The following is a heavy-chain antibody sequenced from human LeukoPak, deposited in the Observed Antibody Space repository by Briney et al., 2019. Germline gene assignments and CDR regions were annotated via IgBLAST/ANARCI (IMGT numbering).Heavy chain of an antibody. CDR2: ISSYNANT. V-gene: IGHV1-18*01. CDR3: ARAEHRYYGLGSQIIFDY. D-gene: IGHD3-10*01. CDR1: GYTFSTYG. Sequence: ASVKVSCKASGYTFSTYGITWVRQAPGQGLEWMGWISSYNANTNYAQKLQDRITLTTDTSTSTAYMEPRSLRSDDTAVYYCARAEHRYYGLGSQIIFDYWGQGTLVTVSS. J-gene: IGHJ4*02.